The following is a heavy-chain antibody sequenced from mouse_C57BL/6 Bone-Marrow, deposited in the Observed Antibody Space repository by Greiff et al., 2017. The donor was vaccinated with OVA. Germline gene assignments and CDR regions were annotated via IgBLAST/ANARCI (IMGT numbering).Heavy chain of an antibody. D-gene: IGHD2-3*01. CDR1: GFTFSDYY. V-gene: IGHV5-12*01. CDR2: ISNGGGST. CDR3: ERHGGYYLFAY. Sequence: EVKLVESGGGLVQPGGSLKLSCAASGFTFSDYYMYWVRQTPEKRLEWVAYISNGGGSTYYPDTVKGRCTISRDNAKNTLYLQMSRLKSEEPAMYYCERHGGYYLFAYWGQGTLVTVSA. J-gene: IGHJ3*01.